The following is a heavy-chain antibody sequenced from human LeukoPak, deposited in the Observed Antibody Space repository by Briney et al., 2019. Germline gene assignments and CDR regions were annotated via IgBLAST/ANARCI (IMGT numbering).Heavy chain of an antibody. CDR2: IYYSGST. Sequence: SETLSLTCTVSGGSISSYYWSWIRQPPGKGLEWIGYIYYSGSTNYNPSLKSRATISVDTSKNQFSLKLSSVTAADTAVYYCARLEYSSSSYFDYWGQGTLVTVSS. J-gene: IGHJ4*02. D-gene: IGHD6-6*01. V-gene: IGHV4-59*08. CDR3: ARLEYSSSSYFDY. CDR1: GGSISSYY.